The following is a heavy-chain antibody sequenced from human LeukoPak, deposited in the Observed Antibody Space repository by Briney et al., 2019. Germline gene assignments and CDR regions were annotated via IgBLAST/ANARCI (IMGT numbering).Heavy chain of an antibody. D-gene: IGHD6-19*01. CDR1: GFTFSSYS. J-gene: IGHJ4*02. Sequence: GGSLRLSCAASGFTFSSYSMNWVRQAPGKGLEWVSSVSSSSSYIYYADSVKGRFTISRDNAKNSLYLQMNSLRAEDTAVYYCARASGWAFDYWGQGTLVTVSS. V-gene: IGHV3-21*01. CDR2: VSSSSSYI. CDR3: ARASGWAFDY.